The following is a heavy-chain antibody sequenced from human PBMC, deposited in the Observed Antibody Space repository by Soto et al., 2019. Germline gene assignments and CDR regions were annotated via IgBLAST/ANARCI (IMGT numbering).Heavy chain of an antibody. V-gene: IGHV3-23*01. CDR3: AKDRPAPAFTVTTQHAFDI. D-gene: IGHD4-17*01. CDR1: GFTFSSYA. CDR2: ISGSGGST. J-gene: IGHJ3*02. Sequence: GGSLRLSCAASGFTFSSYAMSWVRQAPGKGLEWVSAISGSGGSTYYADSVKGRFTISRDNSKNTLYLQMNSLRAEDTAVYYCAKDRPAPAFTVTTQHAFDIWGQGTMVTVSS.